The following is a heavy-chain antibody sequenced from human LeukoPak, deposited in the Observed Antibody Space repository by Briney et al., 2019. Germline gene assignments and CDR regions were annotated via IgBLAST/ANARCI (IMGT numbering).Heavy chain of an antibody. Sequence: GGSLRLSCAASGFTFSDYYMSWIRQAPGKGLEWVSYISSSGSTIYYADSVKGRFTISRDNAKNSLYLQMNSLRAEDTAVYYCARESRDFLRYGMDVWGQGTTVTVSS. CDR2: ISSSGSTI. CDR1: GFTFSDYY. J-gene: IGHJ6*02. CDR3: ARESRDFLRYGMDV. V-gene: IGHV3-11*01. D-gene: IGHD2-21*02.